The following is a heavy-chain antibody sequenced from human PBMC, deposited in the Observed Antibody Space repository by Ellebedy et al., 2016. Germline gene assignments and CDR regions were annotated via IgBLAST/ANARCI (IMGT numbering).Heavy chain of an antibody. CDR1: GYTFTSYD. CDR3: ARGGLSYPDY. J-gene: IGHJ4*02. CDR2: INPSGGST. V-gene: IGHV1-46*01. Sequence: ASVKVSCXASGYTFTSYDINWVRQAPGQGLEWMGIINPSGGSTSYAQKFQGRVTMTRDTSTSTVYMELSSLRSEDTAVYYCARGGLSYPDYWGQGTLVTVSS.